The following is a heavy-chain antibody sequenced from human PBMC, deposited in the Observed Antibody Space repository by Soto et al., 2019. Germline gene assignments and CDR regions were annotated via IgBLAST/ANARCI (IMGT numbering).Heavy chain of an antibody. CDR2: INHSGST. J-gene: IGHJ4*02. Sequence: SETLSLTCAVYGGSFSGYYWSWIRQPPGKGLEWIGEINHSGSTNYNPSLKSRVTISVDTSKNQFSLKLSSVTAADTAVYYCARTGYDFWSGYFVRSRYFDYWGQGTLVTVSS. CDR1: GGSFSGYY. CDR3: ARTGYDFWSGYFVRSRYFDY. V-gene: IGHV4-34*01. D-gene: IGHD3-3*01.